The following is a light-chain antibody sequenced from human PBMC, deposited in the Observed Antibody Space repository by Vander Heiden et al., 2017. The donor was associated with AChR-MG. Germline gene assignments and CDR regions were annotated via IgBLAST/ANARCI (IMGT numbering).Light chain of an antibody. J-gene: IGKJ2*01. Sequence: EIVLTQSPGTLSLSPGERATLSCMASQSVSSSYLGWYQQKPGQAPRLLIYGASSRATGIPDRFSGSGSGTDFTLTISRLEPEDFAVYYCQQYGSSPRTFGQGTKLEIK. CDR1: QSVSSSY. CDR3: QQYGSSPRT. V-gene: IGKV3-20*01. CDR2: GAS.